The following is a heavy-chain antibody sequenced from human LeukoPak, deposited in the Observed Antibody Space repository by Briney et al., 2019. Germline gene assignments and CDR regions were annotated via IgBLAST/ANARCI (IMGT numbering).Heavy chain of an antibody. V-gene: IGHV4-59*01. CDR3: AREVRHFDWLLYFDY. J-gene: IGHJ4*02. CDR1: GGSISSYY. D-gene: IGHD3-9*01. CDR2: IYYSGST. Sequence: SETLSLTCTVSGGSISSYYWSWIRQPPGKGLEWIGYIYYSGSTNYNPSLKSRVTISVDTSKNQFSLKLSSVTAADTAVYYCAREVRHFDWLLYFDYWGQGTLVTVPP.